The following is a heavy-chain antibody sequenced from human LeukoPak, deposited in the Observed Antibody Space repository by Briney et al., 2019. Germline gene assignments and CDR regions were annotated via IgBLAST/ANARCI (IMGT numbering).Heavy chain of an antibody. CDR2: IYYSGST. CDR1: GGSISSYY. J-gene: IGHJ5*02. Sequence: SETLSLTCTVSGGSISSYYWSWIRQPPGKGLEWIGYIYYSGSTNYNPSLKSRVTISVDTSKNQFSLKLSSVTAADTAVYYCAREVYTGTGLFDPWGQGTLVTVSS. CDR3: AREVYTGTGLFDP. D-gene: IGHD2-8*02. V-gene: IGHV4-59*01.